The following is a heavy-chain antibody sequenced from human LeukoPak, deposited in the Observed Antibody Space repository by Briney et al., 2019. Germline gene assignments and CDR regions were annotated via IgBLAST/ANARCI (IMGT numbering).Heavy chain of an antibody. CDR3: AKGPTVTTFAY. CDR2: ICAGATST. J-gene: IGHJ4*02. V-gene: IGHV3-23*01. Sequence: GGSLRLSCAASGFTFRSHAMDWVRQAPGKGLEWVSGICAGATSTYYADSVKGHFTISRDNSKNTLYLQMNSLRVEDTAMYYGAKGPTVTTFAYWGRGTLVTVSS. D-gene: IGHD4-17*01. CDR1: GFTFRSHA.